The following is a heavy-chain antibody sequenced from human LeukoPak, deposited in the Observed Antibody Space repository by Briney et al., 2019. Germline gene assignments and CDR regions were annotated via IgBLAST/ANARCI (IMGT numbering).Heavy chain of an antibody. V-gene: IGHV3-74*01. CDR2: INSDGSSA. J-gene: IGHJ3*02. CDR1: GFTFSSYW. Sequence: GGSLRLSCAASGFTFSSYWMHWVRQAPGKGLAWVSRINSDGSSASYADSVKGRFTISRDNAKNTLYLQMNSLRAEDTAVYYCARVPQRKDAFDIWGQGTMVTVSS. CDR3: ARVPQRKDAFDI. D-gene: IGHD2-2*01.